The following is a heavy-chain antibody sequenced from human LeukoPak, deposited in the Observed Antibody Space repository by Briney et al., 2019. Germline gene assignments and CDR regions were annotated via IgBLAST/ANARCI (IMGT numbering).Heavy chain of an antibody. CDR2: ISSSSSSI. CDR3: ARPVNSLFDP. J-gene: IGHJ5*02. D-gene: IGHD2-21*01. CDR1: GFTFSSSS. V-gene: IGHV3-21*01. Sequence: GGSLRLSCAASGFTFSSSSMDWVRQAPGKGLEWVSSISSSSSSIYYTDSVKGRFTISRDNTKNSLYLQMNSLRAEDTAVYFCARPVNSLFDPWGQGTLVTVSS.